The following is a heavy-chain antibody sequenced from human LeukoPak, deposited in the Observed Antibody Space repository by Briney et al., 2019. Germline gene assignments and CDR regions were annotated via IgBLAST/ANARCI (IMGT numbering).Heavy chain of an antibody. Sequence: GGSLRLSCAASGFTFSSYAMSWVRQAPGKGLEWVSAISGSGGSTYYADSVKGRFTISRDNSKNTLYLQMNSLRAEDTAVYYCAKVYGSGSYPGGFDYWGQGTLVTVSS. CDR2: ISGSGGST. V-gene: IGHV3-23*01. CDR1: GFTFSSYA. D-gene: IGHD3-10*01. J-gene: IGHJ4*02. CDR3: AKVYGSGSYPGGFDY.